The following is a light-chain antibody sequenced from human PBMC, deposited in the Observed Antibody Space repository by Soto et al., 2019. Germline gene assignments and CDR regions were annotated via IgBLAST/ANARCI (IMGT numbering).Light chain of an antibody. J-gene: IGKJ2*01. Sequence: DIQMTQSPSTLSASVGDRVTITCRASQSISSWLAWYQQKPGKAPKLLIYKASSLESGVPSRFSGSGSGTEFTLTISSLQPDDFATYYCQQYNSYSYNFGKGNKLEIK. CDR2: KAS. CDR3: QQYNSYSYN. CDR1: QSISSW. V-gene: IGKV1-5*03.